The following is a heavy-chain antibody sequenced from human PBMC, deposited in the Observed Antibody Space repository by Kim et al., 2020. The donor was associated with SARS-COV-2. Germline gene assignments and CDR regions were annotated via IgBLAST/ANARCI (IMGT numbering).Heavy chain of an antibody. CDR3: ARVASSSSWYREYYFDY. D-gene: IGHD6-13*01. J-gene: IGHJ4*02. V-gene: IGHV1-2*02. Sequence: FQGRVTMTRDTSISTAYMELSRLRSDDTAVYYCARVASSSSWYREYYFDYWGQGTLVTVSS.